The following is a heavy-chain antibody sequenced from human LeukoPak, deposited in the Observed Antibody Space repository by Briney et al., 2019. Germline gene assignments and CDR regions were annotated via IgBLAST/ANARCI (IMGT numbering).Heavy chain of an antibody. CDR1: GGSISSYY. V-gene: IGHV4-59*01. J-gene: IGHJ4*02. Sequence: SETLSLTCTVSGGSISSYYWSWIRQPPGKGLEWIGYIYYSGSTNYNPSLKSRVTISVDTSKNQFSLKLSSVTAADTAVYYCARGDILTGTFQPLYYFDYWGQGTLVTVSS. CDR3: ARGDILTGTFQPLYYFDY. D-gene: IGHD3-9*01. CDR2: IYYSGST.